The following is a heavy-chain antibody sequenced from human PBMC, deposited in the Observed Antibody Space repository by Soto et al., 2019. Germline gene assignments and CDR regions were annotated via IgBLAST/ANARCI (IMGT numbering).Heavy chain of an antibody. J-gene: IGHJ6*02. CDR3: AREVATILDYYGMDV. V-gene: IGHV3-30*03. D-gene: IGHD5-12*01. Sequence: GGSLRLSCAASGFTFSSYGMHWVRQAPGKGLEWVAVISYDGSNKYYADSVKGRFTISRDNSKNTLYLQMDSLRAEDTAVYYCAREVATILDYYGMDVWGQGTTVTAS. CDR1: GFTFSSYG. CDR2: ISYDGSNK.